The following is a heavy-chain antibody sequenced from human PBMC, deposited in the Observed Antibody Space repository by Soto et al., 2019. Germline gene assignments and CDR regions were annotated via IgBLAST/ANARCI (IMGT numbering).Heavy chain of an antibody. V-gene: IGHV3-23*01. CDR1: GSTFSNYA. CDR3: AKDQVAARRYYYYGMDV. D-gene: IGHD6-6*01. J-gene: IGHJ6*02. Sequence: GGSLRLSCAASGSTFSNYAMSWVRQAPGKGLEWVSGISGSGGTIYYADSVKGRFTISRDNSKNTLYLQMNSLRAEDTAIYFCAKDQVAARRYYYYGMDVWGQGTTVTVSS. CDR2: ISGSGGTI.